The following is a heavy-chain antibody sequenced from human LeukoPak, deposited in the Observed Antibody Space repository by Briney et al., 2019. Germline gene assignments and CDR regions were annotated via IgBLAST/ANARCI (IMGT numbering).Heavy chain of an antibody. CDR3: AKVEGPLYYDFWVDP. V-gene: IGHV3-23*01. J-gene: IGHJ5*02. CDR1: GFTFSSYA. Sequence: PGGSLRLSCAASGFTFSSYAMSWVRQAPGTGLEWVSAISGSGGSTYYADSVKGRFTISRDNSKNTLYLQMNSLRAEDTAVYYCAKVEGPLYYDFWVDPWGQGTLVTVSS. CDR2: ISGSGGST. D-gene: IGHD3-3*01.